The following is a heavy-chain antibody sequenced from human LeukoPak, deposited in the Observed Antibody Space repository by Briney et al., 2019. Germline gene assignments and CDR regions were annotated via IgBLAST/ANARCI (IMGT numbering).Heavy chain of an antibody. V-gene: IGHV3-21*01. D-gene: IGHD1-7*01. CDR2: ISSSSSYI. J-gene: IGHJ5*02. CDR3: ARTGTTTFRWFDP. Sequence: PGGSLRLSCAAPGFTFSSYSMNWVRQAPGKGLEWVSSISSSSSYIYYADSVKGRFTISRDNAKNSLYLQMNSLRAEDTAVYYCARTGTTTFRWFDPWGQGTLVTVSS. CDR1: GFTFSSYS.